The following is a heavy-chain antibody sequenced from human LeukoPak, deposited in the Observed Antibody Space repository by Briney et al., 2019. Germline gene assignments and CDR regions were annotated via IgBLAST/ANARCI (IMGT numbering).Heavy chain of an antibody. V-gene: IGHV1-18*01. Sequence: ASVKVSCKASGYTFTSYGISWVRQAPGQGLEWMGWISAYNGNTNYAQKLQGRVTMTTDTSTSPAYMELRSLRSDDTAVYYCAREEVRRAVAGYFDYWGQGTLVTVSS. CDR2: ISAYNGNT. CDR1: GYTFTSYG. CDR3: AREEVRRAVAGYFDY. D-gene: IGHD6-19*01. J-gene: IGHJ4*02.